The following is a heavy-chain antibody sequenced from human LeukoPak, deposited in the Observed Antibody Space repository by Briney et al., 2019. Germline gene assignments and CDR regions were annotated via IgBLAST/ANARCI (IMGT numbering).Heavy chain of an antibody. V-gene: IGHV3-30*04. CDR1: GFTFSSYA. J-gene: IGHJ4*02. D-gene: IGHD3-22*01. Sequence: GGSLRLSCAASGFTFSSYAMHWVRQAPGKGLEWVAVISYDGSNKYYADSVKGRFTISRDNSKNTLYLQMNSLRAEDTAVYYCARDPNYYDSSGYQVYWGQGTLVTVSS. CDR3: ARDPNYYDSSGYQVY. CDR2: ISYDGSNK.